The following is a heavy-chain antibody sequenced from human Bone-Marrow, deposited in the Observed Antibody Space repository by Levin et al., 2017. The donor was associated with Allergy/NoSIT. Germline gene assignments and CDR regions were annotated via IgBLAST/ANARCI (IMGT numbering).Heavy chain of an antibody. CDR2: ISYDGSNK. Sequence: GGSLRLSCAASGFTFSSYAMHWVRQAPGKGLEWVAVISYDGSNKYYADSVKGRFTISRDNSKNTLYLQMNSLRAEDTAVYYCATLGYCSGGSCYSNDYWGQGTLVTVSS. CDR3: ATLGYCSGGSCYSNDY. CDR1: GFTFSSYA. J-gene: IGHJ4*02. V-gene: IGHV3-30-3*01. D-gene: IGHD2-15*01.